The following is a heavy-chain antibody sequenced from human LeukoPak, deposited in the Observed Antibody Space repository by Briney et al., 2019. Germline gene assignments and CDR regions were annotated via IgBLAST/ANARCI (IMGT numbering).Heavy chain of an antibody. Sequence: ASVKVSCKASGGTFSSFAISWVRQATGQGLEWMGWMNPNSGNTGYAQKFQGRVTITRNTSISTAYMELSSLRSEDTAVYYCARGHIITIFGVVIHTSFDYWGQGTLVTVSS. J-gene: IGHJ4*02. CDR1: GGTFSSFA. CDR3: ARGHIITIFGVVIHTSFDY. CDR2: MNPNSGNT. D-gene: IGHD3-3*01. V-gene: IGHV1-8*03.